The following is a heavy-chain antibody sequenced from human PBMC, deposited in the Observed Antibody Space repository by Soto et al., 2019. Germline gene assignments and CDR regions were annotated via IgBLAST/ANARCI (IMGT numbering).Heavy chain of an antibody. J-gene: IGHJ6*03. CDR3: ARSGYCRSTSCPMDV. V-gene: IGHV1-8*01. D-gene: IGHD2-2*01. CDR1: GYTFTSYD. CDR2: MNPNSGNT. Sequence: QVQLVQSGAEVKKPGASVKVSCKASGYTFTSYDINWVRQATGQGLEWMRWMNPNSGNTGYAQKFQSKVTMTRNTSISTDYMELSSLRSEDTAVYCDARSGYCRSTSCPMDVWGKGTTVSVSS.